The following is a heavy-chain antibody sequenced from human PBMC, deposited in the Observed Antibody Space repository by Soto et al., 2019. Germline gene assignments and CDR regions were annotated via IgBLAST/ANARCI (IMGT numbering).Heavy chain of an antibody. Sequence: QVQLVESGGGVVQPGRSLRLSCAASGFTFSSYGMHWVRQAPGKGLEWVAVISYDGSNKYYADSVKGRFTISRDNSKNTLYLQMNRLRAEDTAVYYCAKDLGSSWYEGYFDYWAQGTLVTVSS. CDR1: GFTFSSYG. CDR2: ISYDGSNK. D-gene: IGHD6-13*01. J-gene: IGHJ4*02. CDR3: AKDLGSSWYEGYFDY. V-gene: IGHV3-30*18.